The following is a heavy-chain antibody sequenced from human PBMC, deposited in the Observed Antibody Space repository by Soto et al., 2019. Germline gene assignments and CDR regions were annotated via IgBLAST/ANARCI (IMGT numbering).Heavy chain of an antibody. V-gene: IGHV3-23*01. Sequence: GGTLRLSCAASRFIFSDYAMTWVRQTPGKGLDWGAAVTRSGSSTQVADALKGRITISRDNSKNTLSLQMDSLRVEDTPIYYCAKGLYGYVVYLFDSWGRGALDIGSS. CDR1: RFIFSDYA. CDR3: AKGLYGYVVYLFDS. J-gene: IGHJ4*02. CDR2: VTRSGSST. D-gene: IGHD2-8*01.